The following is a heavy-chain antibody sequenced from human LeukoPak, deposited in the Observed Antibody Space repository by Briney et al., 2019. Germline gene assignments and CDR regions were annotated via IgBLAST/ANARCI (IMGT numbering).Heavy chain of an antibody. CDR2: INPNSGGT. J-gene: IGHJ3*02. CDR3: ARDRGYGALDDAFDI. CDR1: GYTFTGYY. Sequence: ASVTVTCKASGYTFTGYYMHWVRQAPGQGLEWMGWINPNSGGTNYAQKFQGRVTMTRDTSISTAYMELSRLRSDDTAVYCFARDRGYGALDDAFDIWGQGTMVTVSS. V-gene: IGHV1-2*02. D-gene: IGHD3-10*01.